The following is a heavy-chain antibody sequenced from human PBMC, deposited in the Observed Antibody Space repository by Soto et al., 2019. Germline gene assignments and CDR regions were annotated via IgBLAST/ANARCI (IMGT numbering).Heavy chain of an antibody. J-gene: IGHJ6*02. CDR1: GYTFTSYY. CDR2: INPSGGST. V-gene: IGHV1-46*01. Sequence: ASVKVSFKASGYTFTSYYMHWLRQAPGQGLEWMGIINPSGGSTSYAQKFQGRVTMTRDTSTSTVYMELSSLRSEDTAVYYCAREYSYGAYYYYGMDVWGQGTTVTVSS. D-gene: IGHD5-18*01. CDR3: AREYSYGAYYYYGMDV.